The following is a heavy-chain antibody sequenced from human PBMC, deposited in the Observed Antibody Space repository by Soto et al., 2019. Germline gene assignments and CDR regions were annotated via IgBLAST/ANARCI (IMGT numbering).Heavy chain of an antibody. CDR2: IRSKAYGGTT. J-gene: IGHJ6*02. D-gene: IGHD4-4*01. CDR1: GFTFGDYA. V-gene: IGHV3-49*04. CDR3: TRTTGGPYYYYAMDV. Sequence: GGSLRLSCTASGFTFGDYAMIWVRQAPGKGLEWVGFIRSKAYGGTTEYAASVKGRFTISRDDSKSIAYLQMNSLKTEDTAVYYCTRTTGGPYYYYAMDVWGQGTTVTVSS.